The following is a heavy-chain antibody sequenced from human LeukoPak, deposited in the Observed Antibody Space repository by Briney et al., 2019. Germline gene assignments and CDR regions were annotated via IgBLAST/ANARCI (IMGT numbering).Heavy chain of an antibody. V-gene: IGHV4-38-2*02. Sequence: SETLSLTCTVTGYSISSGYLWGWIRQPPGKGLEWIGSTYHGGTTYSNPSLKSRVIISEDTSKNQFSLKLSSVTAADTAVYYCARGSGDWTYYFDYWGQGTLVTVSS. CDR1: GYSISSGYL. CDR2: TYHGGTT. D-gene: IGHD2-21*02. J-gene: IGHJ4*02. CDR3: ARGSGDWTYYFDY.